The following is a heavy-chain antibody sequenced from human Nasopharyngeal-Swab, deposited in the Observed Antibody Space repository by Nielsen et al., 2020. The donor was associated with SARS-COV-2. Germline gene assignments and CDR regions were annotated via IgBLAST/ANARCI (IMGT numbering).Heavy chain of an antibody. Sequence: GGSLRLSCAASGFTFSSYGMHWVRQAPGKGLEWVAVISYDGSNKYYADSVKGRFTISRDNSKNTLYLQMNSLRAEDTAVYYCAKFIAVAWYYYYGMDVWDQGTTVTVSS. CDR1: GFTFSSYG. J-gene: IGHJ6*02. V-gene: IGHV3-30*18. CDR3: AKFIAVAWYYYYGMDV. CDR2: ISYDGSNK. D-gene: IGHD6-19*01.